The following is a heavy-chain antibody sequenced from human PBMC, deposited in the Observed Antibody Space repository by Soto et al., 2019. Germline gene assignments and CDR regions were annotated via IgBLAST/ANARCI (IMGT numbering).Heavy chain of an antibody. D-gene: IGHD3-10*01. CDR2: IKSKTDGGTT. CDR3: TTDFGLLWFGELIDY. CDR1: GFTFSNAW. J-gene: IGHJ4*02. V-gene: IGHV3-15*01. Sequence: SLRLSCAASGFTFSNAWMSWVRQAPGKGLEWVGRIKSKTDGGTTDYAAPVKGRFTISRDDSKNTLYLQMNSLKTEDTAVYYCTTDFGLLWFGELIDYWGQGTLVTVSS.